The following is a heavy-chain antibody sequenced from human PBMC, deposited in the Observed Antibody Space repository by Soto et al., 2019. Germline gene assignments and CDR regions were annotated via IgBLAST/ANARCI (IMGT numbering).Heavy chain of an antibody. D-gene: IGHD7-27*01. V-gene: IGHV3-23*01. J-gene: IGHJ5*02. CDR1: GFTFSNYA. CDR2: ISGSGATT. Sequence: EVQVLESGGGLVQPGGSLRLSCAASGFTFSNYAMSWVRLAPGKGLEWVSAISGSGATTYYADSVKGRFTISRDNFKNTLSLQMNSLRAEDTAVYYCARKVALGSHHWVDPWGQGTLVTVSS. CDR3: ARKVALGSHHWVDP.